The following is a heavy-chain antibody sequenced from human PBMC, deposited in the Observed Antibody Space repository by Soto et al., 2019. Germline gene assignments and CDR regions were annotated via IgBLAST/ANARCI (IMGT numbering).Heavy chain of an antibody. J-gene: IGHJ4*02. Sequence: SETLSLTCTVSGGAMSRNTYYWGWIPQPPGKGPAGVWKSYYSGSIFYNPSLKSRVTISVDTSKNQFSLKLSSVTAADTAVYYCVRHFGNSFDYCGQGTMVTVPS. CDR2: SYYSGSI. V-gene: IGHV4-39*01. D-gene: IGHD3-10*01. CDR1: GGAMSRNTYY. CDR3: VRHFGNSFDY.